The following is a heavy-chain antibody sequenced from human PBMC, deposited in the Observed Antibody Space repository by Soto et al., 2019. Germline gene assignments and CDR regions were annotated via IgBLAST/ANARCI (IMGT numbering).Heavy chain of an antibody. CDR3: ARDPLSYGDYAQTYWYFDL. CDR2: ISQDGTDT. V-gene: IGHV3-7*01. J-gene: IGHJ2*01. D-gene: IGHD4-17*01. CDR1: GITFSRCL. Sequence: PGGSLRLSCGASGITFSRCLMSWVRQAPGKGLEWVASISQDGTDTDYVDSVKGRFAISRDNPKSSLYLQMNSLRADGTAVYYCARDPLSYGDYAQTYWYFDLWGRGTRVTVSS.